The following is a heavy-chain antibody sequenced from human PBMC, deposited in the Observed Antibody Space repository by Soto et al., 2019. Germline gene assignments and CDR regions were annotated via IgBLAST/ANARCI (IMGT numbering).Heavy chain of an antibody. CDR1: GYTVISKG. D-gene: IGHD3-16*01. Sequence: GASVKVSCKASGYTVISKGINWVRQAPGQGLEWMGWISPYNGNTNYAQKVQGRLTMTTDTSTSTAYRELRSLRSDDTAVYYCARGPYDYVWGSSHPAFDHWGQGTLVTVSS. J-gene: IGHJ4*02. V-gene: IGHV1-18*01. CDR2: ISPYNGNT. CDR3: ARGPYDYVWGSSHPAFDH.